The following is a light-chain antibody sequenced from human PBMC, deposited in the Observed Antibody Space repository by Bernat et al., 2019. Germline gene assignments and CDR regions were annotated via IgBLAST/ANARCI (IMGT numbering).Light chain of an antibody. Sequence: QPVLTQSSSASASLGSSVKLTCTLSSGHSGYTIAWHQQQPGKAPRYLMKLEGSGSYNKGSGVPDRFSGSSSGADRYLTITNLQSEDEVDYYCETWDNNTRVFGGGTKLTVL. V-gene: IGLV4-60*03. CDR3: ETWDNNTRV. J-gene: IGLJ3*02. CDR1: SGHSGYT. CDR2: LEGSGSY.